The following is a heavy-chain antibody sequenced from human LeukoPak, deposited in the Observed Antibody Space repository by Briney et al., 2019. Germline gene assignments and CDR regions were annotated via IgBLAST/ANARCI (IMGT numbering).Heavy chain of an antibody. J-gene: IGHJ4*02. Sequence: GRSLRLSCAASGFTFSSYAMHWVRQAPGKGLEWVAVISYDGSNKYYADSVKGRFTISRDNSKNTLYLQMNSLRAEDTAVYYCAKDPNPYSSGWYGEYWGQGTLVTVSS. CDR3: AKDPNPYSSGWYGEY. D-gene: IGHD6-19*01. V-gene: IGHV3-30-3*01. CDR2: ISYDGSNK. CDR1: GFTFSSYA.